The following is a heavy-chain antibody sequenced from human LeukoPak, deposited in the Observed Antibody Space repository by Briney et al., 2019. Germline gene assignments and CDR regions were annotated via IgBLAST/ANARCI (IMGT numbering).Heavy chain of an antibody. Sequence: GGSLRLSCATSGFTFSSYGMHWVRQAPGKGLEWVAVIWYDGSNKYYADSVKGRFTISRDNSKNTLYLQMNSLRAEDTAVYYCAKDLQPAATYYYMDVWGKGTTVTVSS. CDR3: AKDLQPAATYYYMDV. CDR1: GFTFSSYG. D-gene: IGHD2-2*01. J-gene: IGHJ6*03. CDR2: IWYDGSNK. V-gene: IGHV3-33*06.